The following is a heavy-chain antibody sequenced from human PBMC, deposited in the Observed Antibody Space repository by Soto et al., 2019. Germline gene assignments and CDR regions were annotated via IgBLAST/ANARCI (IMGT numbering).Heavy chain of an antibody. Sequence: GGSLRLSCAASGFTFSSNAMHWVRQAPGKGLEWVAVISYDGSNKYYADSVKGRFTISRDNSKNTLYLQMNSLRAEDTAMYYCVPIVVDPEDWPYDYWGQGTLVTVSS. CDR2: ISYDGSNK. CDR1: GFTFSSNA. J-gene: IGHJ4*02. V-gene: IGHV3-30-3*01. D-gene: IGHD3-22*01. CDR3: VPIVVDPEDWPYDY.